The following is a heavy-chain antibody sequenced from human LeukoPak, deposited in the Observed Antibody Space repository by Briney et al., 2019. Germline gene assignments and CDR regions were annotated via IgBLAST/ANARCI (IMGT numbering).Heavy chain of an antibody. J-gene: IGHJ4*02. CDR2: IYYSGST. D-gene: IGHD6-19*01. V-gene: IGHV4-59*08. CDR1: GGSISSYY. CDR3: ARHPLGSGWSYDYYFDY. Sequence: SETLSLTCTVSGGSISSYYWSWIRQPPGKGLEWIGYIYYSGSTNYNPSLKSRVTISVDTSKNQFSLKLSSVTAADTAVYYCARHPLGSGWSYDYYFDYWGQGTLVTVSS.